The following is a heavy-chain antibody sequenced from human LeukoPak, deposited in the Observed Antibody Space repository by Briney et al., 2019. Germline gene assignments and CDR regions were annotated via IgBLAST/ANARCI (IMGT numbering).Heavy chain of an antibody. V-gene: IGHV1-69*04. CDR3: ASGAGARAYFDY. CDR1: GGTFSSYA. D-gene: IGHD1-14*01. Sequence: SVKVSCKASGGTFSSYAISWVRQAPGQGLEWMGRIIPILGIANYAQKFQGRVTITADKSTSTAYMELSSLRSEDTAVYYCASGAGARAYFDYWGQGTLVTVSS. CDR2: IIPILGIA. J-gene: IGHJ4*02.